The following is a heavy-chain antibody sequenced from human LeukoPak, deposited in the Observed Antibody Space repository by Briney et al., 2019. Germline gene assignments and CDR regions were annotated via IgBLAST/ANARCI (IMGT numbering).Heavy chain of an antibody. Sequence: SKTLSLTCSVSGGSISGHYWSWIRQPPGKGLEWIGYVFSSGSTNYKSSLKSRVTISDDTSRNQFSLRLTSVTAADTAVYYCARVPTIFKVDMYYFDFWGQGHLVTVSS. CDR2: VFSSGST. CDR3: ARVPTIFKVDMYYFDF. J-gene: IGHJ4*02. V-gene: IGHV4-59*11. CDR1: GGSISGHY. D-gene: IGHD3-3*01.